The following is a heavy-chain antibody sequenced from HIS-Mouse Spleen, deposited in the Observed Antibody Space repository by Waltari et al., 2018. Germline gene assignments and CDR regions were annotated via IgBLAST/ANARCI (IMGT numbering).Heavy chain of an antibody. V-gene: IGHV4-39*07. D-gene: IGHD6-13*01. CDR2: IHYSGST. J-gene: IGHJ2*01. Sequence: QLQLQESGPGLVKPSETLSLTCTVSGGSISSSSYYLGWIRQPPGKGLEWIGSIHYSGSTYYNPSLKSRVTISVDTSKNQFSLKLSSVTAADTAVYYCAREIPYSSSWYDWYFDLWGRGTLVTVSS. CDR3: AREIPYSSSWYDWYFDL. CDR1: GGSISSSSYY.